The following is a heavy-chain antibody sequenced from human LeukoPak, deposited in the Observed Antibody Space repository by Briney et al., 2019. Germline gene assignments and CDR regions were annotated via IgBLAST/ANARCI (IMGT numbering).Heavy chain of an antibody. V-gene: IGHV4-39*07. D-gene: IGHD6-19*01. CDR2: IYYSGST. CDR3: ARASGLVDAFDI. J-gene: IGHJ3*02. CDR1: GVSISSSSYY. Sequence: SETLSLTCTVSGVSISSSSYYWGWIRQPPGKGLEWIGSIYYSGSTYYNPSLKSRVTISVGTSKNQFSLKLSSVTAADTAVYYCARASGLVDAFDIWGQGTMVTVSS.